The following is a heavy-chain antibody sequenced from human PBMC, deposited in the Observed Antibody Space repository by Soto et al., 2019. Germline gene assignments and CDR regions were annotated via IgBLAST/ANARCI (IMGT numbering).Heavy chain of an antibody. D-gene: IGHD3-10*01. V-gene: IGHV1-3*05. J-gene: IGHJ4*02. Sequence: QVQLVQSGAEEKKPGASVKVSCKASGYTFSSYAMHWVRQAPGQRLEWMGWINAGNGNTKYSQKFQGRVTVSRDPSASTAYMELSSLRSEDTAVYYCARGGPPIDYWGQGTLVTVSS. CDR2: INAGNGNT. CDR3: ARGGPPIDY. CDR1: GYTFSSYA.